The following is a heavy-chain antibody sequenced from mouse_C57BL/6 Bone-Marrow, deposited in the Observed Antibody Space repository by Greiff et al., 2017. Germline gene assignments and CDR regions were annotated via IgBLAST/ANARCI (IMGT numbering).Heavy chain of an antibody. J-gene: IGHJ1*03. CDR3: TRGYYWYFDV. D-gene: IGHD2-2*01. Sequence: VKLMESGAELVRPGASVTLSCKASGYTFTDYEMHWVKQTPVHGLEWIGAIDPETGGTAYNQKFKGKAILTADKSSSTAYMELRSLTSENSAVYYCTRGYYWYFDVWGTGTTVTVSS. V-gene: IGHV1-15*01. CDR2: IDPETGGT. CDR1: GYTFTDYE.